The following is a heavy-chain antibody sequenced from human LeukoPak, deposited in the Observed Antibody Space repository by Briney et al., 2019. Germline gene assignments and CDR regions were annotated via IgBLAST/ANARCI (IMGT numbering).Heavy chain of an antibody. J-gene: IGHJ3*01. CDR3: ARVQSSSWTGGAFDL. CDR2: INWNGGST. Sequence: GGSLRLSCAASGFTFGDSGMTWVRHVPGKGLDWVSGINWNGGSTDYADSVRGRFTISRDNAKNSLYLQMNSLSAEDTAFYYCARVQSSSWTGGAFDLWGQGTMVTVSS. CDR1: GFTFGDSG. V-gene: IGHV3-20*04. D-gene: IGHD6-13*01.